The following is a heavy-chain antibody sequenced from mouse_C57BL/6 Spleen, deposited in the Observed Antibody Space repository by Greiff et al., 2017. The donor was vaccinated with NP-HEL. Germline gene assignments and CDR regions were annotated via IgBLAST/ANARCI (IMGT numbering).Heavy chain of an antibody. D-gene: IGHD1-1*01. V-gene: IGHV2-2*01. CDR1: GFSLTSYG. J-gene: IGHJ1*03. CDR3: ASRGYGSSYPHWYFDV. CDR2: LWSGGST. Sequence: QVQLQQSGPGLVQPSQSLSITCTVSGFSLTSYGVHWVRQSPGKGLEWLGVLWSGGSTDYNAAFISRLSLSKDNSQSTVFFKMNSLQADATALYYCASRGYGSSYPHWYFDVWGTGTTVTVSS.